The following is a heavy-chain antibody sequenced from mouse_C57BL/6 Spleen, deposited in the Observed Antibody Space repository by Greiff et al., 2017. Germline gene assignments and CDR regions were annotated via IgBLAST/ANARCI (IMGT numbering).Heavy chain of an antibody. J-gene: IGHJ4*01. CDR1: GFTFTAYY. Sequence: EVQLVESGGGLVQPGGSLSLSCAASGFTFTAYYMSWVRQPPGKALEWLGFIRNKANGYTTEYSASVKGRFTISRDNSQSILYLQMHALRAEDSATYYCARSSYSPYYAMDYWGQGTSVTVSS. CDR3: ARSSYSPYYAMDY. V-gene: IGHV7-3*01. CDR2: IRNKANGYTT. D-gene: IGHD2-12*01.